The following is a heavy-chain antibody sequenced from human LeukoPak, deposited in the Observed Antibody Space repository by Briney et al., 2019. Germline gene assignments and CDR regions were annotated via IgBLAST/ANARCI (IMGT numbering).Heavy chain of an antibody. J-gene: IGHJ3*02. Sequence: SETLSLTCTVSGGSISSYYWSWIRQPPGKGLEWIGYIYYSGSTNYNPSLKSRVTISVDTSNNQFSLKRSSVTAADTAVCYCARVSGVWAFDIWGQGTMVTVSS. CDR1: GGSISSYY. D-gene: IGHD2-8*01. CDR3: ARVSGVWAFDI. V-gene: IGHV4-59*01. CDR2: IYYSGST.